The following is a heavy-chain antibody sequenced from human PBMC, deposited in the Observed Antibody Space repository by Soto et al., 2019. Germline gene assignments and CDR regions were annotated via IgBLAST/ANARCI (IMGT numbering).Heavy chain of an antibody. D-gene: IGHD4-17*01. CDR3: AKGTVANFDY. V-gene: IGHV3-30*18. CDR1: GFTFSSYG. J-gene: IGHJ4*02. CDR2: ISYDGSNK. Sequence: VGSLRLSCAASGFTFSSYGMHWARQAPGKGLEWVAVISYDGSNKYYADSVKGRFTISRDNSKNTLYLQMNSLRAEDTAVYYCAKGTVANFDYWGQGTLVTVSS.